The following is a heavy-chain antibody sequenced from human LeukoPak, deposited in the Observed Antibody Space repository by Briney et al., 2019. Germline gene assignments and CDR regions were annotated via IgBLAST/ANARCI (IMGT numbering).Heavy chain of an antibody. V-gene: IGHV3-7*03. CDR3: ARNSGWFRFDY. CDR1: AFIFSGHW. CDR2: IKEDGSER. D-gene: IGHD6-19*01. J-gene: IGHJ4*02. Sequence: GGSLRLSCEGSAFIFSGHWMNWVRQTPGKGLEWVASIKEDGSERQYVDSVKGRFSISRDNTKGSLFLQLNSLRAEDTAVYYCARNSGWFRFDYWGQGTLVTVSS.